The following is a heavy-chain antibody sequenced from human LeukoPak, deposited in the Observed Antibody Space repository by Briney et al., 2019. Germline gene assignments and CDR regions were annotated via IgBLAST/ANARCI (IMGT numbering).Heavy chain of an antibody. CDR1: GGTFSSYA. J-gene: IGHJ4*02. CDR2: IIPIFGTA. CDR3: ARDRCSSTSCYTGGFDY. V-gene: IGHV1-69*05. Sequence: SVKVSCKASGGTFSSYAISWVRQATGQGLEWMGGIIPIFGTANYAQKFQGRVTITTDESTSTAYMELSSLRSEDTAVYYCARDRCSSTSCYTGGFDYWGQGTLVTVSS. D-gene: IGHD2-2*02.